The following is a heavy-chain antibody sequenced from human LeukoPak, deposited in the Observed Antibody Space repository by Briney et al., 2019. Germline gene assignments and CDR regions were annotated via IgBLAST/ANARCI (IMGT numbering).Heavy chain of an antibody. CDR2: LYSGANT. D-gene: IGHD5-18*01. CDR3: ARGDGYSSDFDY. V-gene: IGHV3-53*01. Sequence: GGSLRLSCTASGFSVSSNFMSWVRQAPGKGLEWVSVLYSGANTYYADSVKGRLTISRDNSKNTLYLQMNSLRDEDTAVYYCARGDGYSSDFDYWGQGTLVTVSS. J-gene: IGHJ4*02. CDR1: GFSVSSNF.